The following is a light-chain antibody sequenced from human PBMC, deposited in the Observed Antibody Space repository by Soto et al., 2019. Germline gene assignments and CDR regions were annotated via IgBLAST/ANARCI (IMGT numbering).Light chain of an antibody. V-gene: IGKV3-15*01. CDR2: GAS. CDR1: QSVSSN. Sequence: DIVMTQSPATLSVSPGERATLSCRASQSVSSNLAGYQQKPGQAPRILIYGASTRAAGIPARFSGSGSGTEFTLTISSLQSEDFAVYYCQQYNNWPFTFGPGTKVDIK. J-gene: IGKJ3*01. CDR3: QQYNNWPFT.